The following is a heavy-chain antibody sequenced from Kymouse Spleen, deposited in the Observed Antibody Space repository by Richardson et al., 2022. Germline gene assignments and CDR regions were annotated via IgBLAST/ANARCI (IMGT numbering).Heavy chain of an antibody. J-gene: IGHJ4*02. CDR3: ARDSSSWYLDY. D-gene: IGHD6-13*01. CDR2: INHSGST. V-gene: IGHV4-34*01. Sequence: QVQLQQWGAGLLKPSETLSLTCAVYGGSFSGYYWSWIRQPPGKGLEWIGEINHSGSTNYNPSLKSRVTISVDTSKNQFSLKLSSVTAADTAVYYCARDSSSWYLDYWGQGTLVTVSS. CDR1: GGSFSGYY.